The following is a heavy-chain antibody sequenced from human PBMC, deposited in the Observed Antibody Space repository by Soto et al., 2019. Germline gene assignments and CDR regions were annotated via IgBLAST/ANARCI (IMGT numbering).Heavy chain of an antibody. CDR3: ATYSRPGYSYGYFDY. CDR1: GYSFTSYW. D-gene: IGHD5-18*01. CDR2: IYPGDSDT. V-gene: IGHV5-51*01. J-gene: IGHJ4*02. Sequence: GASLKITCKGSGYSFTSYWIGWVRQMPGKGMEWMGIIYPGDSDTRYSPSFQGKVTISADKSISTAYLQWSSLKASDTAMYYCATYSRPGYSYGYFDYWGQGTLVTVSS.